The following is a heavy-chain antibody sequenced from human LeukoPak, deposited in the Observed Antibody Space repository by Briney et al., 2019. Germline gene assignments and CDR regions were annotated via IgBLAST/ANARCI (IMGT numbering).Heavy chain of an antibody. CDR1: GSTFSSYG. Sequence: GGSLRLSCAASGSTFSSYGMHWVRQAPGKGLEWVAVISYDGSNKYYADSVKGRFTISRDNSKNTLYLQMNSLRAEDTAVYYCAKDLVGSSWYYFQHWGQGTLVTVSS. CDR3: AKDLVGSSWYYFQH. V-gene: IGHV3-30*18. J-gene: IGHJ1*01. D-gene: IGHD6-13*01. CDR2: ISYDGSNK.